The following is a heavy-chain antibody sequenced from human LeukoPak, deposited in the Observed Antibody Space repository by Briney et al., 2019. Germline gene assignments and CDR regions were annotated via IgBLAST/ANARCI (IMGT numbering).Heavy chain of an antibody. Sequence: PSETLSLTCAVYGGSFSGYYWSWIRQPPGKGLEWIGEINHSGSTNYNPSLKSRDTISVDTSKNQFSLKLSSVTAADTAVYYCARKTRLSGWYFGAFWFDPWGQGTLVTVSS. CDR1: GGSFSGYY. D-gene: IGHD6-19*01. CDR2: INHSGST. CDR3: ARKTRLSGWYFGAFWFDP. V-gene: IGHV4-34*01. J-gene: IGHJ5*02.